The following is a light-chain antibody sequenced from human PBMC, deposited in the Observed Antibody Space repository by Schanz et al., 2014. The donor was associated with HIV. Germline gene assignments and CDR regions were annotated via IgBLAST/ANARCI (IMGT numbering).Light chain of an antibody. V-gene: IGKV3-20*01. Sequence: EIVLTQSPGTLSLSPGERATLSCRASQSVSSDYLAWYQLKPGQAPRLLIYGTSSRATGIPDRFSGSGSGTDFTLTISRLEPEDFAVYYCQQYGSSPFTFGPGTKVDIK. J-gene: IGKJ3*01. CDR3: QQYGSSPFT. CDR1: QSVSSDY. CDR2: GTS.